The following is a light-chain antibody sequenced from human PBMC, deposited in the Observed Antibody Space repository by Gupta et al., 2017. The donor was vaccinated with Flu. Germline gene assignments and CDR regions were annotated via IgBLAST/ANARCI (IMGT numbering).Light chain of an antibody. CDR1: SSDVGGYNY. CDR3: SSYTSSSTLNWV. V-gene: IGLV2-14*01. CDR2: EVS. Sequence: QSALTQPASVAGSPGKSITISCTGTSSDVGGYNYVSWYQQHPGKAPKLMIYEVSNRPSGVSDRFSGSKSGNTASLTISGLQAEDGADYYCSSYTSSSTLNWVFGGGTKLTVL. J-gene: IGLJ3*02.